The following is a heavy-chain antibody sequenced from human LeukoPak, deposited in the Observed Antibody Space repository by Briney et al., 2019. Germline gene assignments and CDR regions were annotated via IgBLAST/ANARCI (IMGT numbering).Heavy chain of an antibody. V-gene: IGHV2-5*02. CDR1: GFSLSTTGVG. CDR3: AHSGMITFGGVIVDFDY. J-gene: IGHJ4*02. CDR2: IYWDEDK. Sequence: SGPTLVKPTQTLTLTCTFSGFSLSTTGVGVGWIRQPPGKALEWLALIYWDEDKRYSPSLKGRLTITKDTSKNQVVLTMTNMDPVDTATYYCAHSGMITFGGVIVDFDYWGQGTLVTVSS. D-gene: IGHD3-16*02.